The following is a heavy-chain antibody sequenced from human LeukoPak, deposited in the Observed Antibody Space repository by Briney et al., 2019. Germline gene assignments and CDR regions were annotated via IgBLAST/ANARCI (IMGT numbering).Heavy chain of an antibody. V-gene: IGHV3-30*18. Sequence: GGSLRLSCAASGFTFSSYGMHWVRQAPGKGLEWVAVISYDGSNKYYADSVKGRFTISRDNSKNTPYLQMNSLRAEDTAVYYCAKLYYYDSSGYYGTDSLDAFDIWGQGTMVTVSS. CDR1: GFTFSSYG. CDR3: AKLYYYDSSGYYGTDSLDAFDI. CDR2: ISYDGSNK. D-gene: IGHD3-22*01. J-gene: IGHJ3*02.